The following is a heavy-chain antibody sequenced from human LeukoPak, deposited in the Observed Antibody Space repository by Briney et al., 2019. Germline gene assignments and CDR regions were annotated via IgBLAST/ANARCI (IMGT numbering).Heavy chain of an antibody. D-gene: IGHD3-22*01. J-gene: IGHJ4*02. CDR2: INSDGTNT. V-gene: IGHV3-74*01. CDR1: GFTFSSYG. CDR3: ASWIPYDSSSY. Sequence: GGSLRLSCAASGFTFSSYGMHWVRQAPGKGLVWVSLINSDGTNTNYADSVKGRFTISRDNAKNTLYLQMNSLRAEDTAVYYCASWIPYDSSSYWGQGTLVTISS.